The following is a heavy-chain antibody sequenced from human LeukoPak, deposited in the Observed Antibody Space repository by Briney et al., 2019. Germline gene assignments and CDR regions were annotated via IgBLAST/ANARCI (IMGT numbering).Heavy chain of an antibody. D-gene: IGHD3-10*01. J-gene: IGHJ5*02. Sequence: GASVKVSCKASGYTFTSYDINWVGQATGQGLERVGWMNPNSGNTGYAQKFQGRVTMTRNTSISTAYMELSSLRSEDTAVYYCARNLLLWFGESSSDCFDPWGQGTLVTVSS. CDR3: ARNLLLWFGESSSDCFDP. CDR2: MNPNSGNT. CDR1: GYTFTSYD. V-gene: IGHV1-8*01.